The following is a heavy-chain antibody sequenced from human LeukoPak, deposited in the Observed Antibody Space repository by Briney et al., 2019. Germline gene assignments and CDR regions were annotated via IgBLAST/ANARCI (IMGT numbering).Heavy chain of an antibody. V-gene: IGHV1-18*01. CDR2: ISGYNGNT. Sequence: ASVKVSCKASTYSFNRYGISWVRQAPGQGLEWMGWISGYNGNTNYAQKFLGRVSMTADTSTSTAYMELRSLTSDDTAVYYCARSGRGTYYYFDLWGQGTLVTVSS. D-gene: IGHD5-12*01. CDR1: TYSFNRYG. J-gene: IGHJ4*02. CDR3: ARSGRGTYYYFDL.